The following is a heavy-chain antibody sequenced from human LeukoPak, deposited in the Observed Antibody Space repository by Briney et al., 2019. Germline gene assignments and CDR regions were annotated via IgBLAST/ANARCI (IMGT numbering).Heavy chain of an antibody. CDR1: GGSFSGHY. J-gene: IGHJ4*01. CDR2: INHSGST. Sequence: PSETLSLTCVVYGGSFSGHYWSWVRQPPGKGLEWIGEINHSGSTNYNPSLKSRVTISVDTSQNHFSLKLTSVTAADTAVYFCARESGDTRTVNSFDFWGRGTPITVSS. CDR3: ARESGDTRTVNSFDF. D-gene: IGHD2-21*01. V-gene: IGHV4-34*01.